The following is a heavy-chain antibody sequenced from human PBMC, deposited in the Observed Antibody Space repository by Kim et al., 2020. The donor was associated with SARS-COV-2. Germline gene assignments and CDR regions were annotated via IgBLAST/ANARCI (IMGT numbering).Heavy chain of an antibody. J-gene: IGHJ5*02. D-gene: IGHD6-13*01. CDR3: TRGIAAAGTGARFDP. CDR1: GFTFGDYA. Sequence: GGSLRLSCTASGFTFGDYAMSWFRQAPGKGLEWVGFIRSKAYGGTTEYAASVKGRFTISRDDSKSIAYLQMNSLKTEDTAVYYCTRGIAAAGTGARFDPWGQGTLVTVSS. CDR2: IRSKAYGGTT. V-gene: IGHV3-49*03.